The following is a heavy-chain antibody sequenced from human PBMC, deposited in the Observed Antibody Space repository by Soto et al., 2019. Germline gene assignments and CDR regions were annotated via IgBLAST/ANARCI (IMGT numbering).Heavy chain of an antibody. Sequence: QVQLQESGPGLVKPSQTLSLTCSVSGVSISSGDYYWNWIRQPPGKGLEWIGHIYYSGSTYYNSFLHRQVTTTLDTSNNQFSLKPSSVTAADKAVYYCAGHTTAGSYYDLGSHYYYSAMDVCGQGTTVTLS. CDR3: AGHTTAGSYYDLGSHYYYSAMDV. J-gene: IGHJ6*02. CDR1: GVSISSGDYY. D-gene: IGHD3-10*01. CDR2: IYYSGST. V-gene: IGHV4-30-4*01.